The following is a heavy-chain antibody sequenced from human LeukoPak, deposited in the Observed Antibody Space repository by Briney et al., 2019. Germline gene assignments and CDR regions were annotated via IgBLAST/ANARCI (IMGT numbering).Heavy chain of an antibody. Sequence: ASVKVSCKASGYTFTSNYIHWVRQAPGQGLEWMGMIYPRDGSTSYAQKFQGRVTMTRDTSTSTVYMELSSLRSEDTAVYYCARCLRFYYDSSGLYYFDYWGQGTLVTVSS. CDR2: IYPRDGST. CDR3: ARCLRFYYDSSGLYYFDY. J-gene: IGHJ4*02. D-gene: IGHD3-22*01. V-gene: IGHV1-46*01. CDR1: GYTFTSNY.